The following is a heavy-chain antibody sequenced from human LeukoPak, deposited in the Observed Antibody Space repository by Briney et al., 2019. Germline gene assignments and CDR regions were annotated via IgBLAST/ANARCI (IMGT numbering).Heavy chain of an antibody. Sequence: EASVEVSCKVSGYTLTELSMHWVRQAPGKGLEWMGGFDPEDGETVYAQKFQGRVTMTEDTSTDTAYMELSSLRSEDTAVYYCATAKFCGGDCYSYYFDHWGQGTLVTVYS. J-gene: IGHJ4*02. CDR1: GYTLTELS. D-gene: IGHD2-21*01. CDR3: ATAKFCGGDCYSYYFDH. V-gene: IGHV1-24*01. CDR2: FDPEDGET.